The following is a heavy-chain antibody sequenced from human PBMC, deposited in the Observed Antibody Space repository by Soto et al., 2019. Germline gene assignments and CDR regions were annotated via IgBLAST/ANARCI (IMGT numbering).Heavy chain of an antibody. CDR3: ARNLGDSSGYYSGYNWFDP. CDR2: IIPIFGTA. V-gene: IGHV1-69*06. J-gene: IGHJ5*02. D-gene: IGHD3-22*01. Sequence: QVQLVQSGAEVKKPGSSVKVSCKASGGTFSSYAISWVRQAPGQGLEWMGGIIPIFGTANYAQKFQGRVTITADKSTSTDYMELSSLRSEDTAVYYCARNLGDSSGYYSGYNWFDPWGQGTLVTVSS. CDR1: GGTFSSYA.